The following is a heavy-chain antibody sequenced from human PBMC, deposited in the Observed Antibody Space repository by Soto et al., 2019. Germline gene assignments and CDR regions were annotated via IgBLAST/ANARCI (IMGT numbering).Heavy chain of an antibody. CDR3: ARDQYVFDY. CDR2: LSNSGTYT. Sequence: QVQLVQSGGGLVKPGGSLTLSCAASGFAFSDYYMTWIRQAPGKGLEWVSSLSNSGTYTNYADSVKGRFITSRDNAKNSLFLHLKSLRAEDTSVYFCARDQYVFDYWGQGALVTVSS. V-gene: IGHV3-11*05. CDR1: GFAFSDYY. D-gene: IGHD3-16*01. J-gene: IGHJ4*02.